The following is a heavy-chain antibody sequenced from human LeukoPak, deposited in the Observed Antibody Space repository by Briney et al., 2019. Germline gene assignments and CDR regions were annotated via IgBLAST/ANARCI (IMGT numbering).Heavy chain of an antibody. CDR2: IYYSGST. V-gene: IGHV4-59*08. J-gene: IGHJ3*02. CDR3: ARHWGYAFDI. Sequence: PSETLSLTCTVPGGSISSYYWSWIRQPPGKGLEWIGYIYYSGSTNYNPSLKSRVTISVDTSKNQFSLKLSSVTAADTAVYYCARHWGYAFDIWGQGTMVTVSS. CDR1: GGSISSYY. D-gene: IGHD3-16*01.